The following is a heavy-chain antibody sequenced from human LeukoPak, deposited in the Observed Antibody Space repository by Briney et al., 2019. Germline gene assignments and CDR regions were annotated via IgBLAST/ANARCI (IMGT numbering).Heavy chain of an antibody. CDR1: GFIFSNYA. CDR2: ITGTAYKT. J-gene: IGHJ5*02. Sequence: RGGSLRLSCAASGFIFSNYAMAWVRQAPRKGLEWVSAITGTAYKTYYADSVKGRFTISRDNSKNTLYLQMNTLRAEDTAIYYCAKNLRGNYDTLTAFDPWGPGTLVTVSS. D-gene: IGHD3-9*01. CDR3: AKNLRGNYDTLTAFDP. V-gene: IGHV3-23*01.